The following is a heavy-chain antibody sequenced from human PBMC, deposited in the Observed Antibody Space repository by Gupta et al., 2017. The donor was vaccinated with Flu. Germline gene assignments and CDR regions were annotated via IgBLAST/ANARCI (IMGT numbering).Heavy chain of an antibody. Sequence: QVQLQESGPGLVKPSETLSLTCAVSGYSISSGYYWGWIRQPPGKGLEWIGSIYHSGSTYYNPSLKSRVTISVDTSKNQFSLKLSSVTAADTAVYYCARVPSSGYWKNYYYYGMDVWGQGTTVTGSS. CDR1: GYSISSGYY. D-gene: IGHD3-22*01. V-gene: IGHV4-38-2*01. CDR3: ARVPSSGYWKNYYYYGMDV. J-gene: IGHJ6*02. CDR2: IYHSGST.